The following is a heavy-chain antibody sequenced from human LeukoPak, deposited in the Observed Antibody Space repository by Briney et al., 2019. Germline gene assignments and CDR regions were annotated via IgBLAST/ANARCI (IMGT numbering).Heavy chain of an antibody. CDR2: ISGSGGST. D-gene: IGHD3/OR15-3a*01. Sequence: PGGSLRPSCAASGFTFSSYAMSWVRQAPGKGLEWVSAISGSGGSTYYADSVKGRFTISRDNSKNTLYLQMNSLRAEDTAVYYCAKLPLHGLVVHYLDYWGQGTLVTVSS. CDR1: GFTFSSYA. V-gene: IGHV3-23*01. CDR3: AKLPLHGLVVHYLDY. J-gene: IGHJ4*02.